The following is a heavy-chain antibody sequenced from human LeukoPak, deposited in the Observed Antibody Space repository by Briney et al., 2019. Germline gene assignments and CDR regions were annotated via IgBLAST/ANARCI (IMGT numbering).Heavy chain of an antibody. D-gene: IGHD5-18*01. Sequence: PSETLSLTCTVSGGSISSYYWSWIRQPPGKGLEWIGEINHSGSTNYNPSLKSRVTMSMDTSKNQFSLKLSSVTAADTAVYYCARRGDSYALFDYWGQGTLVTVS. CDR1: GGSISSYY. CDR2: INHSGST. J-gene: IGHJ4*02. CDR3: ARRGDSYALFDY. V-gene: IGHV4-34*01.